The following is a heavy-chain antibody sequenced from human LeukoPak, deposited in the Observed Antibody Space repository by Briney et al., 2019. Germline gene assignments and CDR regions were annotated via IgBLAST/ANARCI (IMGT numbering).Heavy chain of an antibody. CDR2: IYPSGTT. Sequence: SETLSLTCTVSGGSINSGTYYWSWIRQPAGKGLEWIGRIYPSGTTNYNPSLKSRVTISVDTSKNQFSLKLSSVTAADTAVYYCARWPSVFVFDPWGQGTLVTVSS. V-gene: IGHV4-61*02. CDR1: GGSINSGTYY. D-gene: IGHD3-10*02. J-gene: IGHJ5*02. CDR3: ARWPSVFVFDP.